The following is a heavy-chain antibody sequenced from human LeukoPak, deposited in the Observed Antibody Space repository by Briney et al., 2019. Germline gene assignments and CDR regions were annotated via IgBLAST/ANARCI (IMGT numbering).Heavy chain of an antibody. D-gene: IGHD4-11*01. CDR3: ARGLPPVMKYYFDY. Sequence: GGSLRLSCAASGFTFSSSEMNWVRQTPGKGLEWISWIGSSGSYIYYADSVKGRFTISRDNARNSLYLQMNSLRAEDTAMYYCARGLPPVMKYYFDYWGQGTLVTVSS. J-gene: IGHJ4*02. CDR1: GFTFSSSE. CDR2: IGSSGSYI. V-gene: IGHV3-48*03.